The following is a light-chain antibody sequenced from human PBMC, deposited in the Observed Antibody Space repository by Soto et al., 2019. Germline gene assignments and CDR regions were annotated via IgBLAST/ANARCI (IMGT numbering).Light chain of an antibody. CDR3: QQYGSSRWT. Sequence: EIVLTQSPGTLSLSPGERATLSCRASQSVSSNYLAWYQQKPGQAPRLLVYGASSTATGIPDRFSGSGSGTGFTRTISRLEPEDFEVDYCQQYGSSRWTFGQGTKVDIK. CDR1: QSVSSNY. J-gene: IGKJ1*01. CDR2: GAS. V-gene: IGKV3-20*01.